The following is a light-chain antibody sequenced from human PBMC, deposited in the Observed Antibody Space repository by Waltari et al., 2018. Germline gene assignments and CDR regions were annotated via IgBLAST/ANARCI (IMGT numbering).Light chain of an antibody. V-gene: IGLV2-14*01. CDR2: GVT. J-gene: IGLJ2*01. CDR3: CSYTTSTTFL. Sequence: QSAPTQPPSVSGSPGQSVTISCTGTNSDIGAYNYVPWYQQHPGKAPKLMIYGVTNRPSGVSDRFSGSKSGNTASLTISGLQAEDEADYYCCSYTTSTTFLFGGGTRLTVL. CDR1: NSDIGAYNY.